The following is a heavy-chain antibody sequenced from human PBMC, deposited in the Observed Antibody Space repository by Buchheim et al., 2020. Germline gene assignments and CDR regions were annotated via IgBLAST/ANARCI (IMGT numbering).Heavy chain of an antibody. CDR3: AAQSTLGRTVADY. D-gene: IGHD7-27*01. CDR1: GESFSAYY. J-gene: IGHJ4*02. CDR2: INHSGST. V-gene: IGHV4-34*01. Sequence: QVRLQQWGAGLLKPSETLSLTCAVFGESFSAYYWSWIRQPPGKGLEWIGEINHSGSTNYNPSLKSRVTISVDTSKNQFSLKLTSLTAADTAVYYCAAQSTLGRTVADYWGQGT.